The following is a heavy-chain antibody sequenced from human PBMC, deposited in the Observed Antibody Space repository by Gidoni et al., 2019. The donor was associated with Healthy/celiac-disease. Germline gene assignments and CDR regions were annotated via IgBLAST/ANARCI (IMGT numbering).Heavy chain of an antibody. CDR1: GGSISSSNW. Sequence: QVQLQESGPGLVKPSGTLSLTCAVSGGSISSSNWWSWVRQPPGKGLEWIGEIYHSGSTNYNPSLKSRVTISVDKSKNQFSLKLSSVTAADTAVYYCARDPKRSIRGEVVSSGMDVWGQGTTVTVSS. J-gene: IGHJ6*02. V-gene: IGHV4-4*02. CDR2: IYHSGST. D-gene: IGHD3-10*01. CDR3: ARDPKRSIRGEVVSSGMDV.